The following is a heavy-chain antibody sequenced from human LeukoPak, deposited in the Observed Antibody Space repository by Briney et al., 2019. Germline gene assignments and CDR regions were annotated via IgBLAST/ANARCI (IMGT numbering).Heavy chain of an antibody. D-gene: IGHD2-15*01. Sequence: GASVKVSRKASGYTFTGYYIHWVRQAPGQGLEWMGRINPNSGGTNNAQKFQGRLTMTRDTSITTAYMELSGLRSDDTAVYYCARGEWLLHYWGQGTLVTVSS. CDR2: INPNSGGT. CDR3: ARGEWLLHY. V-gene: IGHV1-2*06. CDR1: GYTFTGYY. J-gene: IGHJ4*02.